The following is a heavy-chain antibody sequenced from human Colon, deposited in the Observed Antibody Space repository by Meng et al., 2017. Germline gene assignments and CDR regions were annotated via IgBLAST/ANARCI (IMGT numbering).Heavy chain of an antibody. V-gene: IGHV4-34*01. J-gene: IGHJ5*02. CDR3: ARGRFSRLRSLWFDP. CDR1: GGSFSGYY. D-gene: IGHD2/OR15-2a*01. Sequence: QVQLHQWGAGLLEPSETLVLTCAVYGGSFSGYYWSWIRQPPGKGLEWIGEINHSGTTNFNPSLESRVTISIDTSKNQISLNVTSFTAADTAVYYCARGRFSRLRSLWFDPWGQGTLVTVSS. CDR2: INHSGTT.